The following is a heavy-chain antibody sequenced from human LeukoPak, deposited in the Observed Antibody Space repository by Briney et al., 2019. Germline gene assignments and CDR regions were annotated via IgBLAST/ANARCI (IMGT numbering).Heavy chain of an antibody. CDR1: GFTFSSYS. CDR3: ARGIGSSTWPLAL. Sequence: GGSLRLSCAASGFTFSSYSMNWVRQAPGKGLEWVAGINWNGGSTGYADSVRGRFTLSRDNAKNSLYLQLNSLRAEDTAVYYCARGIGSSTWPLALWGQGTLVTVSS. J-gene: IGHJ4*02. CDR2: INWNGGST. D-gene: IGHD6-13*01. V-gene: IGHV3-20*04.